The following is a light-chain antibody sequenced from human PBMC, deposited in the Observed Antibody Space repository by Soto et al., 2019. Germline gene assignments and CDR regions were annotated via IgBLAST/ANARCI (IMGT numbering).Light chain of an antibody. CDR2: EVS. J-gene: IGLJ3*02. CDR3: FSYTTSSTLV. CDR1: SSDVGGYNY. Sequence: HSALTQPASVSGSPGQSITISCTGTSSDVGGYNYVSWYQQHPAKAPKLMIYEVSNRPSGVSHRFSGSKSGNTASLTISGLQAEDEADYYCFSYTTSSTLVFGGGTKLTV. V-gene: IGLV2-14*01.